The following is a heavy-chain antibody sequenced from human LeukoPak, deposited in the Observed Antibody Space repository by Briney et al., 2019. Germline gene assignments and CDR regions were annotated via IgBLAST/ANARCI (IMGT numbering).Heavy chain of an antibody. CDR3: ARSEWLVRGGDDF. V-gene: IGHV4-4*02. J-gene: IGHJ4*02. Sequence: PSGTLSLTCAVSGGSISSSNWWSWVRQPPGKGLEWIGEIYHSGSTNYNPSLKSRVTISVDKSKNQFSLKLSSVTAADTAVYYCARSEWLVRGGDDFWGQGTLVTVSS. CDR2: IYHSGST. CDR1: GGSISSSNW. D-gene: IGHD6-19*01.